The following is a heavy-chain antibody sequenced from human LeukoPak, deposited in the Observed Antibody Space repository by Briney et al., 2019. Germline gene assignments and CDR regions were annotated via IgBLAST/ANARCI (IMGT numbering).Heavy chain of an antibody. J-gene: IGHJ4*02. D-gene: IGHD5-18*01. CDR3: ARDLSGVAGYTYGRGIDY. CDR2: ISSSGSTI. V-gene: IGHV3-48*01. CDR1: GFTFSSDS. Sequence: GGSLRLSCAASGFTFSSDSKNGGRQAPGKGLEWGSYISSSGSTIYYTHSVKGRVTISRDKAKNSLYLQMNTLTAEDTAVYYCARDLSGVAGYTYGRGIDYWGQGTLVTVSS.